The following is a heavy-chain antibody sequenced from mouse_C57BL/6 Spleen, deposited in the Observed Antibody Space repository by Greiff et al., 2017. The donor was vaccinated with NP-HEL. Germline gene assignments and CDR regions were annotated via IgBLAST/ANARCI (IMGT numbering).Heavy chain of an antibody. D-gene: IGHD4-1*01. Sequence: QVQLQQSGAELVRPGASVTLSCKASGYTFTDYEMHWVKQTPVHGLEWIGAIDPETGGTAYNQKFKGKAILTADKSSSTAYMELRSLTSEDSAVYYCTRRVGLYPYAMDYWGQGTSVTVSS. CDR3: TRRVGLYPYAMDY. V-gene: IGHV1-15*01. CDR2: IDPETGGT. J-gene: IGHJ4*01. CDR1: GYTFTDYE.